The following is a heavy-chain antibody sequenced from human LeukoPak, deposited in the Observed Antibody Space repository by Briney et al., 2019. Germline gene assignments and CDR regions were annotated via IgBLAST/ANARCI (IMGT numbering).Heavy chain of an antibody. CDR3: ARDESRTAWTQLGY. V-gene: IGHV3-30-3*01. CDR1: GFTFSNYA. Sequence: GGSLRLSCAASGFTFSNYAMHWVRQAPGKGLEWVAVISYDGSNKYYADSVKGRFTISRDNSKNTLYLQMNSLRAEDTAVYYCARDESRTAWTQLGYWGQGTLVTVSS. CDR2: ISYDGSNK. J-gene: IGHJ4*02. D-gene: IGHD5-18*01.